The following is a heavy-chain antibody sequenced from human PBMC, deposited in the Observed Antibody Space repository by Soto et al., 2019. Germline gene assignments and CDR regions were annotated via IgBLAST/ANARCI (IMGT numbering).Heavy chain of an antibody. CDR2: ISWNSGSI. J-gene: IGHJ4*02. Sequence: ESGGGLVQPGRSLRLSCAASGFTFDDYAMHWVRQAPGKGLEWVSGISWNSGSIGYADSVKGRFTISRDNAKNSLYLQMNSLRAEDTALYYCAKDKRGEYFDYWGQGTLVTVSS. CDR1: GFTFDDYA. D-gene: IGHD2-21*01. CDR3: AKDKRGEYFDY. V-gene: IGHV3-9*01.